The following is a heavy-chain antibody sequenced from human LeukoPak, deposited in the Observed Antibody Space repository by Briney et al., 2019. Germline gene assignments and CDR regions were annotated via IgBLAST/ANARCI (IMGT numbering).Heavy chain of an antibody. CDR1: GFTFSSYS. CDR3: ARVSVVVPAARGNYYFDY. J-gene: IGHJ4*02. CDR2: ISSSSSYI. Sequence: PGGSLRLSCAASGFTFSSYSMNWVRQAPGKGLEWVSSISSSSSYIYYADSVKGRFTISRDNAKNSLYLQMNSLRAEDTAVYYRARVSVVVPAARGNYYFDYWGQGTLVTVSS. D-gene: IGHD2-2*01. V-gene: IGHV3-21*01.